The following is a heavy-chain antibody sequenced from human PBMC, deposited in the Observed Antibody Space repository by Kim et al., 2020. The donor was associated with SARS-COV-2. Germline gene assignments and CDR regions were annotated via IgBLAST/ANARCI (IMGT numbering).Heavy chain of an antibody. J-gene: IGHJ4*01. CDR3: ARDSGGITVAGTFGDDY. V-gene: IGHV1-69*04. D-gene: IGHD6-19*01. Sequence: SVKVSCKASGGSFSNYAISWVRQAPGQGLEWMGRIIPILNVVNYAQKFQGRVTITADKSKSTAYMELSSLRSEDTAVYYCARDSGGITVAGTFGDDYWG. CDR2: IIPILNVV. CDR1: GGSFSNYA.